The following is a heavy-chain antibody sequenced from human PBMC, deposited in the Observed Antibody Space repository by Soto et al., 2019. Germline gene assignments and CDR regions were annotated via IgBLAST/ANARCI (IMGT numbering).Heavy chain of an antibody. CDR1: GGSISSSSYY. V-gene: IGHV4-39*01. CDR3: ARLRKRVYDILTGPRTSNYFDD. D-gene: IGHD3-9*01. Sequence: PSETLSLTCTVSGGSISSSSYYWGWIRQPPGKGLEWIGSIYYSGSTYYNPSLKSRVTISVDTSKNQFSLKLSSVTAADTAVYYCARLRKRVYDILTGPRTSNYFDDPGQGIRVTVSS. J-gene: IGHJ4*02. CDR2: IYYSGST.